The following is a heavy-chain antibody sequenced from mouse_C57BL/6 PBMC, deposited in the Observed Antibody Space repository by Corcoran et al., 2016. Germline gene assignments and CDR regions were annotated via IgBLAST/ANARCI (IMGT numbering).Heavy chain of an antibody. CDR3: VRDSNWYVDV. CDR2: INTYSGVP. D-gene: IGHD2-5*01. J-gene: IGHJ1*03. CDR1: GYTFTTYG. Sequence: QIQLVQSGPELKKPGETVKISCTASGYTFTTYGMSWVKQAPGKGLKWMGWINTYSGVPTYDDDFKGRFAFSLETSASTAYLQINNLKNEDTATYFCVRDSNWYVDVWGTGTTVTVSS. V-gene: IGHV9-3*01.